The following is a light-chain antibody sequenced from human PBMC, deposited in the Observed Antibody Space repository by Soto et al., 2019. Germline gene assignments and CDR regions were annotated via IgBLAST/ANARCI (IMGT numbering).Light chain of an antibody. CDR1: SSDVGGYNY. Sequence: QLVLTQPPSASGSPGQSVTISCTGTSSDVGGYNYVSWYQQHPGKAPKLMISEVNKRPSGVPDRFSGSKSGNTASLTVSGLQAEDEADYYCSSYAGSRIVVFGGGTKLTVL. V-gene: IGLV2-8*01. J-gene: IGLJ2*01. CDR2: EVN. CDR3: SSYAGSRIVV.